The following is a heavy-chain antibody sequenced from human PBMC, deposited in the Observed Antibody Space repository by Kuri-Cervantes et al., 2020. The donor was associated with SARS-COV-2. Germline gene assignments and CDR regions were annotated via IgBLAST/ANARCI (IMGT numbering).Heavy chain of an antibody. V-gene: IGHV3-23*01. D-gene: IGHD6-19*01. CDR1: GFTFSSYA. CDR2: ISGSGGST. J-gene: IGHJ1*01. CDR3: AKDESAITVVSNAYFQH. Sequence: GGSLRLSCAASGFTFSSYAMSWVRQAPGKGLEWVSAISGSGGSTYYADSVKGRFTISRDNSKNTLYLQMNSLRAEDTAVYYCAKDESAITVVSNAYFQHWGQGTLVTVSS.